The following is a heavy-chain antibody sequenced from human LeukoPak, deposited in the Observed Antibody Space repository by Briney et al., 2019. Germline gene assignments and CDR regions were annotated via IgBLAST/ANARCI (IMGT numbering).Heavy chain of an antibody. CDR2: IYYSGST. CDR3: AREIYYYGSGSYPSGGYYYMDV. J-gene: IGHJ6*03. D-gene: IGHD3-10*01. V-gene: IGHV4-59*12. Sequence: SETLSLTCTVSGGSISSYYWSWIRQPPGKGLEWIGYIYYSGSTNYNPSLKSRVTISVDTSKNQFSLKLSSVTAADTAVYYCAREIYYYGSGSYPSGGYYYMDVWGKGTTVTISS. CDR1: GGSISSYY.